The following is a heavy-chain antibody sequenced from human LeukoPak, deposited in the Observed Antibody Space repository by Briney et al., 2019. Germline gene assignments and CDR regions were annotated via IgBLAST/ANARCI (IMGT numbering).Heavy chain of an antibody. J-gene: IGHJ3*02. CDR3: ARDSGTTMVLFDI. D-gene: IGHD4/OR15-4a*01. CDR1: GYTFTGYY. V-gene: IGHV1-2*02. CDR2: INPNSGGT. Sequence: ASVKVSRKASGYTFTGYYMHWVRQAPGQGLEWMGWINPNSGGTNYAQKFQGRVTMTRDTSISTAYMELSRLRSDDTAVYYCARDSGTTMVLFDIWGQGTMVTVSS.